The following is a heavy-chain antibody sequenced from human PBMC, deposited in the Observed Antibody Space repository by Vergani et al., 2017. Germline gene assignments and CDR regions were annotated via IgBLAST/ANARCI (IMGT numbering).Heavy chain of an antibody. Sequence: QVQLQQWGAGLLKPSETLALTCAVYGGSFSGYYWSWIRQPPGKGLEWIGEINHSGSTNYNPSLKSRVTISVDTSKNQFSLKLSSVTAADTAVYYCARAGGYCSGGSXLYMSGYYYYGMDVWGQGTTVTVSS. CDR2: INHSGST. CDR3: ARAGGYCSGGSXLYMSGYYYYGMDV. CDR1: GGSFSGYY. D-gene: IGHD2-15*01. J-gene: IGHJ6*02. V-gene: IGHV4-34*01.